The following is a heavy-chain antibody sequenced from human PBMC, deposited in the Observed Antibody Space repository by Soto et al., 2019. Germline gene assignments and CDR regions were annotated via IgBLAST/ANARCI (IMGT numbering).Heavy chain of an antibody. V-gene: IGHV3-23*01. J-gene: IGHJ4*02. CDR1: GFTFSTYA. D-gene: IGHD2-2*01. CDR2: ISGNGGDYA. CDR3: VPLCRYCSTTTPS. Sequence: EVQLLESGGGLVQPGGSLRLSCAASGFTFSTYAMSWVRQAPRKGLEWVSAISGNGGDYAYYADSVKGRFTISRDNSKNTLYLQMNSLRAEDTAVYYCVPLCRYCSTTTPSWGQGTLVTVSS.